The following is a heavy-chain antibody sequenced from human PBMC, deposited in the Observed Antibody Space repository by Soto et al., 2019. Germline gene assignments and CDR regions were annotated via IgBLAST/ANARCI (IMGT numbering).Heavy chain of an antibody. V-gene: IGHV3-53*04. CDR3: VRGRYGAEIH. J-gene: IGHJ4*02. D-gene: IGHD3-10*01. CDR2: LYSGGAT. CDR1: GFIVSSNY. Sequence: EVRLMESGGGLVQPGGSLRLSCAASGFIVSSNYMTWVRQAPGKGLEWVSLLYSGGATHHAASVKGRFTISSHSSQNTLFLQMNSLRTEDTATYYCVRGRYGAEIHWGQGTKVTVSS.